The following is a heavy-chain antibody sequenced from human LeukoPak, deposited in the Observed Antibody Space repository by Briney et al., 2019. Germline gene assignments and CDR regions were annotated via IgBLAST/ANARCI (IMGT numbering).Heavy chain of an antibody. J-gene: IGHJ4*02. D-gene: IGHD6-19*01. Sequence: GASVKVSCKASGYTFTSYYMHWVRQAPGQRLEWMGWINAASGDTEYSQNFQGRVTITRDTSASTAYMELSRLRSEDTAVYYCARPGFPHPVAVNPLDYWGQGTLVTVST. CDR2: INAASGDT. CDR1: GYTFTSYY. V-gene: IGHV1-3*01. CDR3: ARPGFPHPVAVNPLDY.